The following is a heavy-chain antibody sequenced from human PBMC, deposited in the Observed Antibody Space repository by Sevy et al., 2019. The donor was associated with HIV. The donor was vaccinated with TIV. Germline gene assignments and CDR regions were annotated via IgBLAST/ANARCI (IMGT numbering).Heavy chain of an antibody. D-gene: IGHD3-10*01. CDR3: ARFGVVRGISHQYNLGMDV. CDR1: GYSFSSYG. CDR2: ISAHSGNT. Sequence: ASVKVSCKTSGYSFSSYGINWVRQAPGQGLEWMGWISAHSGNTKYAQKFQGRVTMTTETSTSTAYMELRSLRSDDTAVYYCARFGVVRGISHQYNLGMDVWGQGTTVTVSS. J-gene: IGHJ6*02. V-gene: IGHV1-18*01.